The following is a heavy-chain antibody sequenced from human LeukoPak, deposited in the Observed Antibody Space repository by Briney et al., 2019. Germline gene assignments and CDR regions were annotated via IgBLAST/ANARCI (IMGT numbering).Heavy chain of an antibody. CDR3: ANRRGTSGWSEGYFDY. V-gene: IGHV2-5*02. Sequence: ESGPTLVKPTQTLTLTCTFSGFSLSTSGVGVGWIGQPPGKDPKWLALIYWDDNKRYSTSLTRRLTIIKDTSKNHVVLTMTNVDPLDTATYGCANRRGTSGWSEGYFDYWGQGTLVTVSS. CDR2: IYWDDNK. J-gene: IGHJ4*02. D-gene: IGHD6-19*01. CDR1: GFSLSTSGVG.